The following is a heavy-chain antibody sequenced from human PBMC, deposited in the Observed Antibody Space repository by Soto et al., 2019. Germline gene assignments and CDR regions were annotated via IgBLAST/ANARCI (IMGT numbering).Heavy chain of an antibody. Sequence: SETLSLTCTVSGGSISSSSDYWGWIRQPPGKGLEWIASIYYSGSTYYNPSLKSRVTISVDTSKNQFSLKLSSVTAADTAVYYCARXSYCTSVSCYPVVWFDPWGQGTLVTVSS. CDR1: GGSISSSSDY. D-gene: IGHD2-2*01. J-gene: IGHJ5*02. CDR3: ARXSYCTSVSCYPVVWFDP. CDR2: IYYSGST. V-gene: IGHV4-39*01.